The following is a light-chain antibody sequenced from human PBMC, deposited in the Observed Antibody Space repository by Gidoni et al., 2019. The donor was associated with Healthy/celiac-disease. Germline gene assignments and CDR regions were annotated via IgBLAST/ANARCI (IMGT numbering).Light chain of an antibody. J-gene: IGLJ2*01. CDR1: SSNIGSNT. CDR2: STN. Sequence: QSVLTQPPSASGTPGPRVTNSCSGSSSNIGSNTVNWYQQLPGTAPKLLIYSTNQRPSGVPDRFSGSKSGTSAALASSGLQSEDEADYYCAAWDDSLNGRVFGGGTKLTVL. CDR3: AAWDDSLNGRV. V-gene: IGLV1-44*01.